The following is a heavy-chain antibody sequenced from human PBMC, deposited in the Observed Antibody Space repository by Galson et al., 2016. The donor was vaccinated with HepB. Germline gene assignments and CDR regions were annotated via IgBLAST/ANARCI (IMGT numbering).Heavy chain of an antibody. Sequence: SETLSLTCAIHGGSFNGYYWSWVRQFPGKGLEWIGEINYSGSTKYSPSLESRVTISVDTSKKQFSLNLTSVTAADTAVYYCAKICSGGSCREGPWGQGTLVTVSS. CDR2: INYSGST. V-gene: IGHV4-34*01. J-gene: IGHJ5*02. CDR3: AKICSGGSCREGP. D-gene: IGHD2-15*01. CDR1: GGSFNGYY.